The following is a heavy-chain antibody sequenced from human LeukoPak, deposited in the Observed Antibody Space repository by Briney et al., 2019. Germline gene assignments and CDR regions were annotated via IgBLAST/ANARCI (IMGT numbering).Heavy chain of an antibody. D-gene: IGHD3-10*01. CDR3: AKDGALLWFGELLRNDAFDI. J-gene: IGHJ3*02. V-gene: IGHV3-23*01. CDR1: GFTFSSYA. Sequence: GGSLRLSCAASGFTFSSYAMSWVRQAPGKGLEWVSAISGSGGSTYYADSVKGRFTISRDNSKNTLYLQMNSLRAEDTAVYYCAKDGALLWFGELLRNDAFDIWGQGTMVTVSS. CDR2: ISGSGGST.